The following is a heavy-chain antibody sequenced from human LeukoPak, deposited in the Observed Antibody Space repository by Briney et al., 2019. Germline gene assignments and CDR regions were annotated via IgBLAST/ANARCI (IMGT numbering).Heavy chain of an antibody. CDR1: GFTFSSYW. CDR3: ASHENDYYDSSGYYY. Sequence: PGGSLRLSCEASGFTFSSYWMSWVRQAPGKGLEWVANIKQDGSEKYYVDSVKGRFTISRDNAKNSLYLQMNSLRAEDTAVYYCASHENDYYDSSGYYYWGQGTLVTVSS. J-gene: IGHJ4*02. D-gene: IGHD3-22*01. CDR2: IKQDGSEK. V-gene: IGHV3-7*01.